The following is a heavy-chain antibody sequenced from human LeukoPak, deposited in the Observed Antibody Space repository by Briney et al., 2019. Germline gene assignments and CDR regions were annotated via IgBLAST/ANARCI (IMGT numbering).Heavy chain of an antibody. J-gene: IGHJ4*02. V-gene: IGHV1-2*02. CDR1: GYTFTGYY. CDR2: INPNSGGT. CDR3: ARDGITMARGVTGLGY. D-gene: IGHD3-10*01. Sequence: ASVKVSCKASGYTFTGYYMHWVRQAPGQGLEWMGWINPNSGGTNYAQKFQGRVTMTRDTSISTAYMELSRLRSDDTAVYYCARDGITMARGVTGLGYWGQGTLVTVSS.